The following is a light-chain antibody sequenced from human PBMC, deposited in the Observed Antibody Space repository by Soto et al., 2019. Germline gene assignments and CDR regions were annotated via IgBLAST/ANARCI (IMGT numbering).Light chain of an antibody. CDR3: MQGTHWPIT. CDR2: KVS. Sequence: DLVMTQSPLSLPVTLGQPASISFRSNQSLVHSDGIAYFSWFQQRPGRSPRRLIYKVSNRDSGVPARFSGSGSGTDFALKISRVEAEDVGVYYCMQGTHWPITFGQGTRLVIK. CDR1: QSLVHSDGIAY. J-gene: IGKJ5*01. V-gene: IGKV2-30*02.